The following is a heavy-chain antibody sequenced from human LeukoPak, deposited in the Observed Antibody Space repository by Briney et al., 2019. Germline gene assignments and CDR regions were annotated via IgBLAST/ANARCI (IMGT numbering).Heavy chain of an antibody. CDR2: ISHSGTT. D-gene: IGHD6-19*01. J-gene: IGHJ4*02. CDR1: GGSISSSSYY. CDR3: ARWDDSAWAFGN. V-gene: IGHV4-61*05. Sequence: SETLSLTCTVSGGSISSSSYYWGWIRQPPGKGLEWVGYISHSGTTSYNSYLRSRVTISVDTSKNQLSLKLTSVTAADTAVYYCARWDDSAWAFGNWGPGALVTVSS.